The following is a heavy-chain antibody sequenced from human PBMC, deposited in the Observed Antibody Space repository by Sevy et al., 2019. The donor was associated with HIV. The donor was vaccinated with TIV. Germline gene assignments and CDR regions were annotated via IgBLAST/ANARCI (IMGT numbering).Heavy chain of an antibody. CDR2: INWDSGAI. Sequence: GGSVRLSCAASGFTFDEFAMHWVRQVPGKGLEWVSGINWDSGAIGYADSGKGRFTTSRDNAKKSLYLQMNSLRGEDTALYYCAKDIRYSYGRGMDVWGQGTTVTVSS. CDR1: GFTFDEFA. D-gene: IGHD3-10*01. J-gene: IGHJ6*02. CDR3: AKDIRYSYGRGMDV. V-gene: IGHV3-9*01.